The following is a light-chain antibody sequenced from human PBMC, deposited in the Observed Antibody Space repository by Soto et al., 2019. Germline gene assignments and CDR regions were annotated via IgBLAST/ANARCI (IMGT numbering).Light chain of an antibody. V-gene: IGKV3-11*01. CDR2: DAS. Sequence: EIVLTQSPATLSLSPGERATLSCRTSQSVSRYFAWYQQKPGRAPRLLIYDASNRATCIPARFIGSGSRTDFTLTINSQEPEDLEVYYCQQRSNWPITFGQGTRLEIK. J-gene: IGKJ5*01. CDR1: QSVSRY. CDR3: QQRSNWPIT.